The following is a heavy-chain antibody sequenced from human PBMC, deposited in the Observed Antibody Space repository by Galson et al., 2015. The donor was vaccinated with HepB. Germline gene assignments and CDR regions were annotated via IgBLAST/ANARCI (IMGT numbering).Heavy chain of an antibody. J-gene: IGHJ6*02. V-gene: IGHV3-7*03. CDR1: GFIFRHHA. CDR2: INPDGSEK. CDR3: ARRISLVRGIITKPDYYYGMDV. Sequence: SLRLSCAGSGFIFRHHAMAWIRQAPGKGLEWVANINPDGSEKSYVASLRGRSTVSRDNDKNALYLQMDSLRAEDTAVYYCARRISLVRGIITKPDYYYGMDVWGQGTTVTVAS. D-gene: IGHD3-10*01.